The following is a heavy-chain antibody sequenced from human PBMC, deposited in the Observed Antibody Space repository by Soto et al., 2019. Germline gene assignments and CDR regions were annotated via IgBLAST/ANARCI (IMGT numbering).Heavy chain of an antibody. J-gene: IGHJ3*02. CDR1: GGTFSSYA. CDR2: IIPIFGTA. D-gene: IGHD2-15*01. CDR3: ARDCSGGSCHPPAFDI. V-gene: IGHV1-69*01. Sequence: QVQLVQSGAEGKKPGSSVKVSCKASGGTFSSYAISWVRQAPGQGLEWMGGIIPIFGTANYAQKFQGRVTITADESTSTAYMELSSLRSEDTAVYYCARDCSGGSCHPPAFDIWGQGTMVTVSS.